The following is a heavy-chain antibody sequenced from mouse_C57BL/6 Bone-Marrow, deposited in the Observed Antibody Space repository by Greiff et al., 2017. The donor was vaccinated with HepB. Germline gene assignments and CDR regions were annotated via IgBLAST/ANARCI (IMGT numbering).Heavy chain of an antibody. J-gene: IGHJ1*03. D-gene: IGHD1-1*01. CDR1: GIDFSRYW. CDR2: INPDSSTI. CDR3: ARGATTVVAHWYFDV. Sequence: DVKLVESGGGLVQPGGSLKLSCAASGIDFSRYWMSWVRRAPGKGLEWIGEINPDSSTINYAPSLKDKFIISRDNAKNTLYLQMSKVRSEDTALYYCARGATTVVAHWYFDVWGTGTTVTVSS. V-gene: IGHV4-1*01.